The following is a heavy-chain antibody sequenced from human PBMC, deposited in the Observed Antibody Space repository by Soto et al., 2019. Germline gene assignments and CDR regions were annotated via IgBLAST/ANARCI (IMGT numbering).Heavy chain of an antibody. CDR1: GYTFTSYA. CDR3: ARDLRGLPLPTAIVVVPAATLFDY. J-gene: IGHJ4*02. D-gene: IGHD2-2*01. CDR2: INAGNGNT. V-gene: IGHV1-3*01. Sequence: RASVKVSCKASGYTFTSYAMHWVRQAPGQRLEWMGWINAGNGNTKYSQKFQGRVTITRDTSASTAYMELSSLRSEDTAVYYCARDLRGLPLPTAIVVVPAATLFDYWGQGTLVTVSS.